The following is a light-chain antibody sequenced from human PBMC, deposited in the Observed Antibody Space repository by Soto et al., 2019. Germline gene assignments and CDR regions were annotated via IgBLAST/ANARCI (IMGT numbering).Light chain of an antibody. CDR3: QQYGSSPGT. CDR1: HFVATSY. J-gene: IGKJ1*01. CDR2: GAS. V-gene: IGKV3-20*01. Sequence: EIVLTQSPGTLSLSPGERATLSVGASHFVATSYVAWYQQKPGQAPRLLIYGASSRATGIPDRFSGSGSGTDFTLTISRLEPEDFAVYYCQQYGSSPGTFGQGTKVDIK.